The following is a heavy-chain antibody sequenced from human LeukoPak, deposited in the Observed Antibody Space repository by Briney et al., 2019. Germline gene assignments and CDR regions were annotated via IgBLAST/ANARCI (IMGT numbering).Heavy chain of an antibody. V-gene: IGHV1-2*02. Sequence: ASVKVSCKASGYTFTGHYMHWVRQAPGQGLEWMGWINPNSGASKSAQKFQGRVTMTRDTSITTAYMELSRLRSDDTAVYYCARDPQYYYDSSGYYDYWGQGTLVTVSS. J-gene: IGHJ4*02. CDR3: ARDPQYYYDSSGYYDY. CDR2: INPNSGAS. CDR1: GYTFTGHY. D-gene: IGHD3-22*01.